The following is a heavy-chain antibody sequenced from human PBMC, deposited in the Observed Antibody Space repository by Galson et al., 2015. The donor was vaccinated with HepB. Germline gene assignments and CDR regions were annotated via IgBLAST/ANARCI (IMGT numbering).Heavy chain of an antibody. CDR3: ARAITIFGVVRYGMDV. D-gene: IGHD3-3*01. J-gene: IGHJ6*02. CDR1: GFTFSDYY. CDR2: ISSSSSYT. Sequence: SLRLSCAASGFTFSDYYMSWIRQAPGKGLEWVSYISSSSSYTNYADSVKGRFTISRDNAKNSLYLQMNSLRAEDTAVYYCARAITIFGVVRYGMDVWGQGTTVTVSS. V-gene: IGHV3-11*06.